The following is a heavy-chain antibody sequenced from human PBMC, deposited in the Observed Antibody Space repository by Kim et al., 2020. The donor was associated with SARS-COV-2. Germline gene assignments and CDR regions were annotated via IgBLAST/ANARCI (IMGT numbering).Heavy chain of an antibody. J-gene: IGHJ4*02. CDR2: IYPGDSDT. CDR3: ARLSHLYDILTGLFDY. Sequence: GESLKISCKGSGYSFTSYWIGWVRQMPGKGLEWMGIIYPGDSDTRYSPSFQGQVTISADKSISTAYLQWSSLKASDTAMYYCARLSHLYDILTGLFDYWGQGTLVTVSS. CDR1: GYSFTSYW. D-gene: IGHD3-9*01. V-gene: IGHV5-51*01.